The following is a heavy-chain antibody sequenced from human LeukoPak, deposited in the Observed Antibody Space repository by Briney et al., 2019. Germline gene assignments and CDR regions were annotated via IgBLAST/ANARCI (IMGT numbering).Heavy chain of an antibody. J-gene: IGHJ1*01. CDR1: GGSISSYY. D-gene: IGHD2-15*01. Sequence: SETLSLTCTVSGGSISSYYWSWIRQPPGKGLEWIGYIYYSGSTNYNPSLKSRVTISVDTSKNQFSLKLSSVTAADTAVYYCARGRPYCNGGSCYSWEYFQHWGQGTLVTVSS. CDR2: IYYSGST. CDR3: ARGRPYCNGGSCYSWEYFQH. V-gene: IGHV4-59*08.